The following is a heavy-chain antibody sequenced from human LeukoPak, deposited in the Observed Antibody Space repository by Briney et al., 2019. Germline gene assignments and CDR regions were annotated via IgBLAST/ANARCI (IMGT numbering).Heavy chain of an antibody. CDR1: GFTFSSYS. J-gene: IGHJ4*02. V-gene: IGHV3-21*01. Sequence: GGSLRLSCAASGFTFSSYSMNWVRQAPGKGLEWVSSISSSSSYIYYADSVKGRFTISRDNAKNSLYLQMNSLRAEDTAVHYCARDFPLAYCGGDCYGQGTLVTVSS. CDR2: ISSSSSYI. D-gene: IGHD2-21*01. CDR3: ARDFPLAYCGGDC.